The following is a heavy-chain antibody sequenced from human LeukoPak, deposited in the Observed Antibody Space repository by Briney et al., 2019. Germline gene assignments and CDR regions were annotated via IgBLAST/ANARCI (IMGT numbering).Heavy chain of an antibody. CDR3: ARVLLVTPVAAFDV. CDR2: IDHSGST. J-gene: IGHJ3*01. D-gene: IGHD4-23*01. V-gene: IGHV4-34*01. Sequence: PSETLSLTCAVYGGAFSSYYWSWIRQPPGKGLEWIGQIDHSGSTNFNPSLKSRVTMSVDTTKKRVSLNLNSVTAADTAVYYCARVLLVTPVAAFDVWSQGTMVAVSS. CDR1: GGAFSSYY.